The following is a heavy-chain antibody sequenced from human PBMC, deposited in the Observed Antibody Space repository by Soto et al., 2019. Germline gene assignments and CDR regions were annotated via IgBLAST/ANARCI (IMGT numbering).Heavy chain of an antibody. CDR1: GFTFSSYW. CDR2: INSDGSST. Sequence: GGSLRLSCAASGFTFSSYWMHWVRQAPGKGLVWVSRINSDGSSTSYADSVKGRFTISRDNAKNTLYLQMNSLRAEDTAVYYCARVGHYDILTGYYPPLDVWGQGTTVTVSS. D-gene: IGHD3-9*01. CDR3: ARVGHYDILTGYYPPLDV. J-gene: IGHJ6*02. V-gene: IGHV3-74*01.